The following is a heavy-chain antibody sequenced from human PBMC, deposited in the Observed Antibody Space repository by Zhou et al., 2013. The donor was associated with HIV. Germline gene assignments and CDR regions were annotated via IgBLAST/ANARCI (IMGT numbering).Heavy chain of an antibody. V-gene: IGHV1-69*04. CDR3: ARGPYDGTYYFDY. D-gene: IGHD3-22*01. CDR2: IAPNLGTS. J-gene: IGHJ4*02. CDR1: GGTFSNLA. Sequence: QVQLVQSGAEVKEPGSSMKVSCEVSGGTFSNLALSWVRHAPGQGLEWVGRIAPNLGTSFYAQKFQGRVTITADNSAVRAYMELSSLRSEDTAVYYCARGPYDGTYYFDYWGQGTLVTVSS.